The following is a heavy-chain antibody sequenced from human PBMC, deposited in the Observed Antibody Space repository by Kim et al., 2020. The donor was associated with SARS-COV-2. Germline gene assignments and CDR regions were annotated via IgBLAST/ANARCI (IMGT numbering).Heavy chain of an antibody. CDR2: IYPGDSDT. V-gene: IGHV5-51*01. CDR1: GYSFTSYW. Sequence: GESLKISCKGSGYSFTSYWIGWVRQMPGKGLEWMGIIYPGDSDTRYSPSFQGQVTITADKSISTAYLQWSSLKASDTAMYYCARGYYGSGSYTEGVDYWGQGTLVTVSS. D-gene: IGHD3-10*01. CDR3: ARGYYGSGSYTEGVDY. J-gene: IGHJ4*02.